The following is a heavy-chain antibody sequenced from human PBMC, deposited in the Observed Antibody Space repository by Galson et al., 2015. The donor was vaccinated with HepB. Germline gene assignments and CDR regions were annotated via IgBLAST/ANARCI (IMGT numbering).Heavy chain of an antibody. J-gene: IGHJ5*02. CDR2: IRGSGNNT. Sequence: SLRLSCAASGFTFSNYAMGWVRQAPGKGLEWVSTIRGSGNNTYYADSVKGRFTISRDTSKNTLYLQMNSLRPEDTAVYYCAKEEPQLWLDPWGQGTLVIVSS. D-gene: IGHD5-18*01. CDR1: GFTFSNYA. V-gene: IGHV3-23*01. CDR3: AKEEPQLWLDP.